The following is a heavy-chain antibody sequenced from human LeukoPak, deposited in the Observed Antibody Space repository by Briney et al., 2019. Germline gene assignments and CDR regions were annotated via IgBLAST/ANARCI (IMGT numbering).Heavy chain of an antibody. CDR2: INSDGTAI. Sequence: VWVARINSDGTAISHADSVKGRFTISRDNDKNMVYLQLSSLRADDTAVYYCVRDIAGAFGYWGQGTLVTVFS. D-gene: IGHD1-26*01. CDR3: VRDIAGAFGY. J-gene: IGHJ4*02. V-gene: IGHV3-74*01.